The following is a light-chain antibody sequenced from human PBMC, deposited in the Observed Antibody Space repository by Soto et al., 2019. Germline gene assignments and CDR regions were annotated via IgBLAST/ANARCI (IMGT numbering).Light chain of an antibody. J-gene: IGKJ1*01. CDR2: AAS. CDR3: QQLNSYPRT. CDR1: QDISSY. Sequence: DIQLTQSPSFLSASVGDRVTITCRARQDISSYLAWYQQKPGKAPKLLIYAASTLQSGVPSRFSGSGSGTEFTLTISSLQPEDFATYYCQQLNSYPRTFGQGTKVEIK. V-gene: IGKV1-9*01.